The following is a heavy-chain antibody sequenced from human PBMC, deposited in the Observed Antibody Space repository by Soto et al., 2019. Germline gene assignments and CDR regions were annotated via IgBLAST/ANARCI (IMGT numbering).Heavy chain of an antibody. D-gene: IGHD3-9*01. CDR2: IWYDGSNK. J-gene: IGHJ4*02. Sequence: PGGSLRLSCAASGFTFSSYGMHWVRQAPGKGLEWVAVIWYDGSNKYYADSVKGRFTISRDNSKNTLYLQMNSLRAEDTAVYYWARSGPVLRYFDWLQAGFDYWGKGTLVTVSS. CDR3: ARSGPVLRYFDWLQAGFDY. V-gene: IGHV3-33*01. CDR1: GFTFSSYG.